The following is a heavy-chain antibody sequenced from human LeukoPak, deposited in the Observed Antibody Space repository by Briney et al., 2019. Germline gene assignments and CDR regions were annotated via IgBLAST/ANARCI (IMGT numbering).Heavy chain of an antibody. D-gene: IGHD3-9*01. CDR1: GYTFTNYA. CDR2: ISAYNGNT. CDR3: ATSLRYFDWLLLLGGNDAFDI. J-gene: IGHJ3*02. Sequence: ASVKVSCKASGYTFTNYAMNWVRQAPGQGLEWMGWISAYNGNTNYAQKLQGRVTMTTDTSTSTAYMELSSLRSEDTAVYYCATSLRYFDWLLLLGGNDAFDIWGQGTMVTVSS. V-gene: IGHV1-18*01.